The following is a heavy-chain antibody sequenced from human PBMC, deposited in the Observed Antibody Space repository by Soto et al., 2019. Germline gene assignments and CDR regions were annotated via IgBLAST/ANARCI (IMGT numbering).Heavy chain of an antibody. CDR2: ISGSGGAT. Sequence: PGVLLRLYCGASGWCSSRYAMNLYRQAPGKGLEWVSAISGSGGATYYADSVKGRFTISRDNSKNTLYLQMNSLRAEDTAAYYCAKDSALVATIGTFDYWGQGSLVTVSS. V-gene: IGHV3-23*01. D-gene: IGHD5-12*01. CDR3: AKDSALVATIGTFDY. CDR1: GWCSSRYA. J-gene: IGHJ4*02.